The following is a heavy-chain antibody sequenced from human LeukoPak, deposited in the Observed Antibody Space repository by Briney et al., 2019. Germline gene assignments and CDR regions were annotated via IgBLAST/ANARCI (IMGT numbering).Heavy chain of an antibody. CDR3: AKDIYSSGWYIESDY. J-gene: IGHJ4*02. CDR2: ISGSGGST. D-gene: IGHD6-13*01. Sequence: GGSLRLSCAASGFTFSSYAMSWVRQAPGKGPEWVSAISGSGGSTYYADSVKGRFTISRDNSKNTLYLQMNSLRAEDTAVYYCAKDIYSSGWYIESDYWGQGTLVTVSS. CDR1: GFTFSSYA. V-gene: IGHV3-23*01.